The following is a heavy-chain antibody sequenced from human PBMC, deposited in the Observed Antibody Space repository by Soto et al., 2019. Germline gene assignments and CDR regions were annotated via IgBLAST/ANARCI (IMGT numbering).Heavy chain of an antibody. D-gene: IGHD3-3*01. CDR2: MNPNIGYT. V-gene: IGHV1-8*02. CDR1: GGTFSSYA. CDR3: ARGEYYDFWSGYYTPHYYYGMDV. Sequence: GASVKVSCKASGGTFSSYAISWVRQAPGQGLEWMGWMNPNIGYTGYAQKFQGRATMTRNTSISTAYMELSSLRSEDTAVYYCARGEYYDFWSGYYTPHYYYGMDVWGQGTTVTVSS. J-gene: IGHJ6*02.